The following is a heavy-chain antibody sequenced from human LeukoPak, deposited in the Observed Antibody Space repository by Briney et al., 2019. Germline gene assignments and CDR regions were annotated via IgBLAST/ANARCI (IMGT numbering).Heavy chain of an antibody. Sequence: PGGSLRLSCAGYGFTLSSKYMSWVRQVPGKGLEWVSAISGSGGSTYYADSVKGRFTISRDNSKNTLYLQMNSLRAEDTAVYYCAKPAPPHYYVSSGYWDWGQGTLVTVSS. V-gene: IGHV3-23*01. CDR3: AKPAPPHYYVSSGYWD. CDR1: GFTLSSKY. J-gene: IGHJ4*02. D-gene: IGHD3-22*01. CDR2: ISGSGGST.